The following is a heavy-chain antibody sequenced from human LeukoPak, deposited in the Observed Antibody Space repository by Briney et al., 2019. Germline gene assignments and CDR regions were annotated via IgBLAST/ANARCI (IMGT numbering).Heavy chain of an antibody. V-gene: IGHV3-30*04. Sequence: PGGSLRLSCAASGFTFSSYAMHWVRQAPGKGLEWVAVISYDGSNKYYADSVKGRFTISRDNSKNTLYLQMNSLRAEDTAVYYCARDLREYSSSPPFDYWGQGTLVTVSS. D-gene: IGHD6-6*01. CDR3: ARDLREYSSSPPFDY. CDR1: GFTFSSYA. CDR2: ISYDGSNK. J-gene: IGHJ4*02.